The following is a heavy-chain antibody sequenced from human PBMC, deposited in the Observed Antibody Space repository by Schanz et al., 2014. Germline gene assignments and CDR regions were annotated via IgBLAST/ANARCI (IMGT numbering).Heavy chain of an antibody. J-gene: IGHJ4*02. CDR2: ITYNGGTI. Sequence: EVQLLESGGGLVQPGGSLRLSCAASGITFSSHSFNWVRQAPGKGLEWISYITYNGGTIYYADSVKGRFTISRDNSKNTLYLKMNSLRPEDTAVYYCAKYRGYYRVSGSYRELEYWGQGTLVTVSS. CDR3: AKYRGYYRVSGSYRELEY. CDR1: GITFSSHS. D-gene: IGHD3-10*01. V-gene: IGHV3-48*01.